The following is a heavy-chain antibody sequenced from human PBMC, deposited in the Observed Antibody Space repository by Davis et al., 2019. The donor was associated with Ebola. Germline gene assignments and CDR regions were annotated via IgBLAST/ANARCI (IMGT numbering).Heavy chain of an antibody. CDR3: ARESYYYDSSGYYKGAFDI. V-gene: IGHV4-59*01. CDR2: IYYSGST. CDR1: GGSFSGYY. D-gene: IGHD3-22*01. Sequence: SETLSLTCAVYGGSFSGYYWSWIRQPPGKGLEWIGYIYYSGSTNYNPSLKSRVTISVDTSKNQFSLKLSSVTAADTAVYYCARESYYYDSSGYYKGAFDIWGQGTMVTVSS. J-gene: IGHJ3*02.